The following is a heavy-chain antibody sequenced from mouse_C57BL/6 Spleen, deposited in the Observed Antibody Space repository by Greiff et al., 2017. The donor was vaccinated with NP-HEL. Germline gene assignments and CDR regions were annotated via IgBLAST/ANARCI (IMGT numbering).Heavy chain of an antibody. CDR3: ARGGATFDY. CDR2: IYPGDGDT. CDR1: GYAFSSSW. V-gene: IGHV1-82*01. Sequence: QVQLQQSGPELVKPGASVKISCKASGYAFSSSWMNWVKQRPGKGLEWIGRIYPGDGDTNYNGKFKGKATLTADKSSSTAYMQLSSLTSEDSAVYFCARGGATFDYWGQGTTLTVSS. J-gene: IGHJ2*01.